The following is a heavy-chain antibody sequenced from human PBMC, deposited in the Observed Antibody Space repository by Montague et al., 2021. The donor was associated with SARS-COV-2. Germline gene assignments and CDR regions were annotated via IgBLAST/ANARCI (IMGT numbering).Heavy chain of an antibody. CDR3: ARHERQWLRLYPYYFDY. CDR2: IYYSGST. V-gene: IGHV4-59*05. Sequence: SETLSLTCTVSGDSISYFYWSWIRQPAGKGLEWIGSIYYSGSTYYNPSLKSRVTISVDTSKNQFSLKLSSVTAADTAAYYCARHERQWLRLYPYYFDYWGQGTLVTVSS. D-gene: IGHD5-12*01. J-gene: IGHJ4*02. CDR1: GDSISYFY.